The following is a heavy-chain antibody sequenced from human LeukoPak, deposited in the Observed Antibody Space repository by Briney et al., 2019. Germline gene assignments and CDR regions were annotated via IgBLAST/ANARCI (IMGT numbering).Heavy chain of an antibody. CDR2: IYYSGTT. CDR3: AKGAGGFSYYNWFDP. D-gene: IGHD5-18*01. V-gene: IGHV4-39*07. CDR1: GGSISSSPYY. Sequence: SETLSLTCTVSGGSISSSPYYWGWIRQPPGKGLEWIGSIYYSGTTHYNPSLESRVTISVDTSKNQFSLKLASVTAADTAIYYCAKGAGGFSYYNWFDPWGQGTLATVSS. J-gene: IGHJ5*02.